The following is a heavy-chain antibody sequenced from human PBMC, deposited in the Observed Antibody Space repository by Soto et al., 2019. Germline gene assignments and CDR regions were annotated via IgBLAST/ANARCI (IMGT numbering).Heavy chain of an antibody. Sequence: QVQLQESGPGLVKPSQTLSLTCTVSGGSISSGDYYWSWIRQPPGKGLEWIGYIYYSGSTYYNPSLKSRVTILVDTSKNQFSLKLSSVTAADTAVYYCARVRSPVDYGDYVFFDYWGQGTLVTVSS. CDR2: IYYSGST. CDR1: GGSISSGDYY. CDR3: ARVRSPVDYGDYVFFDY. V-gene: IGHV4-30-4*01. D-gene: IGHD4-17*01. J-gene: IGHJ4*02.